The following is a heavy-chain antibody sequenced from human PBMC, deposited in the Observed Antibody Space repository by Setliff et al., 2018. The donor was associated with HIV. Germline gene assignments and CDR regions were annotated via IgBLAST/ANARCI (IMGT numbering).Heavy chain of an antibody. CDR2: IYYSGST. CDR1: GGSVSSDNYY. V-gene: IGHV4-31*03. Sequence: SETLSLTCTVSGGSVSSDNYYWSWIRQHPGKGLEWIGYIYYSGSTYYNPSLKSRLTISVDTSKNQFSLKLKYVTAADTAVYYCARGLPSYYYESSGPLGWFDPWGQGTLVTVSS. CDR3: ARGLPSYYYESSGPLGWFDP. J-gene: IGHJ5*02. D-gene: IGHD3-22*01.